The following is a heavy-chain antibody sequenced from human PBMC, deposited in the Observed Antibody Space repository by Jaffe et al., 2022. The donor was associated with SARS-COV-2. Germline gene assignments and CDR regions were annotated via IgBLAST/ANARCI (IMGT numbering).Heavy chain of an antibody. CDR3: ANCAISSTRWYWFDP. Sequence: QAQLVQSGAEVKTPGSSVKVSCKASGGTFSKYGITWVRQAPGQGLEWMGGIIPTLGTATYAKKFQGRVTITADESTSTVYMDLSSLRSEDTAVYYCANCAISSTRWYWFDPWGPGTLVTVSS. V-gene: IGHV1-69*01. CDR2: IIPTLGTA. J-gene: IGHJ5*02. CDR1: GGTFSKYG. D-gene: IGHD6-13*01.